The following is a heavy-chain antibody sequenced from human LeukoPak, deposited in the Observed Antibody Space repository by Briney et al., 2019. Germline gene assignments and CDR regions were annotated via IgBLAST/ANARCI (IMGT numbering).Heavy chain of an antibody. D-gene: IGHD2-2*01. CDR1: GYTFTDYY. J-gene: IGHJ4*02. CDR2: INPNSGGT. V-gene: IGHV1-2*02. Sequence: ASVKVSCKASGYTFTDYYIHWVRLAPGQGLEWMAWINPNSGGTYYAQNFHDRITLTRDTSISTAYMELSRLRSDDTAIYYCARANALYCSSTSCLFDYWGQGTLVTVSS. CDR3: ARANALYCSSTSCLFDY.